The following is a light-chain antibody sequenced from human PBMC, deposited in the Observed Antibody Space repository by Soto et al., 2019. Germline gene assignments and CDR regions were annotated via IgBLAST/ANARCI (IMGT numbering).Light chain of an antibody. CDR3: SLSYSTGRV. CDR1: TGDVTSGLY. V-gene: IGLV7-46*01. CDR2: DTN. Sequence: QAVVTQEPSLTVSPGGTVTLTCGSSTGDVTSGLYPYWFQQKPGRAPRTLIYDTNNKHSWTPARFSGSLVGGKAALTLSGAQNEDEAEYYCSLSYSTGRVFGGGTQLTVL. J-gene: IGLJ3*02.